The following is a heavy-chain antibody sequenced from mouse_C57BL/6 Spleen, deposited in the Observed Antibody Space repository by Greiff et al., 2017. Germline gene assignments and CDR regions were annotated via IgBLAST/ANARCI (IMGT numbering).Heavy chain of an antibody. D-gene: IGHD2-10*01. CDR3: ARGGGSYYGNFLWYFDV. Sequence: HVQLQQSGAELARPGASVKLSCKASGYTFTSYGISWVKQRTGQGLEWIGEIYPRSGNTYYNEKFKGKATLTADKSSSTAYMELRSLTSEDSAVYFCARGGGSYYGNFLWYFDVWGTGTTVTVSS. V-gene: IGHV1-81*01. J-gene: IGHJ1*03. CDR2: IYPRSGNT. CDR1: GYTFTSYG.